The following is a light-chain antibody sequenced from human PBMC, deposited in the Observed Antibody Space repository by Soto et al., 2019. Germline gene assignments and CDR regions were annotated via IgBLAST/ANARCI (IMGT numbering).Light chain of an antibody. CDR1: QNIHTN. CDR2: GAS. J-gene: IGKJ5*01. V-gene: IGKV3-15*01. Sequence: ERVKTHSPPSMTIQPGEKVTHSCRAGQNIHTNLAWYQQKPGQAPRLLFYGASTGATGLPARFSGSGSGTEFTLTINSLQAEDCAVYYCQQYYNWPRTFVQGSRLQ. CDR3: QQYYNWPRT.